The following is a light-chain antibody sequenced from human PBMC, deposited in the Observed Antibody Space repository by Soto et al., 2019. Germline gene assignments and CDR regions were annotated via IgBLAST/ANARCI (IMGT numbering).Light chain of an antibody. J-gene: IGKJ4*01. Sequence: DLQLTQSPSSLSVSVGERVTITCRASQRIGGFLNWYHQKLGKAPKLLIYAASSLQSGVPSRFSGSGYGTHFTLTISSLQPEDFATYYGQQSYSTPLAFGGWTMVEI. CDR1: QRIGGF. CDR2: AAS. V-gene: IGKV1-39*01. CDR3: QQSYSTPLA.